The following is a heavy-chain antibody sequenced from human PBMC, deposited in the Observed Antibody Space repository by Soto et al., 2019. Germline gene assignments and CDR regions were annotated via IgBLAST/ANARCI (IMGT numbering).Heavy chain of an antibody. J-gene: IGHJ6*02. CDR2: IKHSGST. V-gene: IGHV4-34*01. Sequence: PWDTLSLTCAGYGGSFSGYYWSWIRQPPGKGLEWIGEIKHSGSTNYNPSLTSRVTISVDASKSQFSLKLSSVTAADAAVYYCARQAVSTGYYYYYGLDVWGQGTTVTVSS. CDR1: GGSFSGYY. CDR3: ARQAVSTGYYYYYGLDV. D-gene: IGHD4-4*01.